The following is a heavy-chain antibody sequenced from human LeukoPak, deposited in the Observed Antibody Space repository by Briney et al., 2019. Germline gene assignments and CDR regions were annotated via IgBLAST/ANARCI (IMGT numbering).Heavy chain of an antibody. V-gene: IGHV3-9*01. CDR3: AKDISPGDIVVVPAAPSFDY. CDR1: GFTFDDYA. J-gene: IGHJ4*02. Sequence: PGGSLRLSCAATGFTFDDYAMHWVRQAPGKGLEWVSGISWSSGSIGYADSVKGRFTISRDNAKNSLYLQMNSLRAEDTALYYCAKDISPGDIVVVPAAPSFDYWGQGTLVTVSS. D-gene: IGHD2-2*01. CDR2: ISWSSGSI.